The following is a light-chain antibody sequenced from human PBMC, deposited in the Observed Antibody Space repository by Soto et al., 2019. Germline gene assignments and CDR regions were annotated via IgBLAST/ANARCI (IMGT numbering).Light chain of an antibody. CDR2: AAS. V-gene: IGKV1-39*01. CDR3: QQTHTGPFT. Sequence: DIQMTQFPSYLSASVGARVTITCRASHNIDNYFNWYQQRPGVAPSLLIYAASSLESGVPSRLSGGGSGTAFTLSISSLQPEDFAVYFCQQTHTGPFTFGPGTKLDIK. J-gene: IGKJ3*01. CDR1: HNIDNY.